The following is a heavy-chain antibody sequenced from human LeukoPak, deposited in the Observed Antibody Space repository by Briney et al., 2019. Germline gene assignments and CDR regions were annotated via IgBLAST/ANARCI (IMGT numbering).Heavy chain of an antibody. CDR1: GFTFSSYA. Sequence: PGGSLRRSCAASGFTFSSYAMSWVRQAPGKGLELVSAISGSGGSTYYADSVKGRFTISRDNSKNTLYLQMNSLRAEDTAVYYCAKGHTYYYDENWFDPWGQGTLVTVSS. V-gene: IGHV3-23*01. CDR2: ISGSGGST. D-gene: IGHD3-22*01. J-gene: IGHJ5*02. CDR3: AKGHTYYYDENWFDP.